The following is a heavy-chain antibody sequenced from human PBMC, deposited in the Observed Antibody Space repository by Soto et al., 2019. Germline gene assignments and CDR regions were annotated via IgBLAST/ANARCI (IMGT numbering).Heavy chain of an antibody. CDR3: AKGGNTNNNYFYYMAV. CDR1: GFTFSDYA. Sequence: EVQLLESGGGLVQPGGSLRLSCAASGFTFSDYALSWVRQAPGEGPEWVSTISNTGAKTYYADSVKGRITVSRDNFKNTLSLQMNSLSAADTAVYYCAKGGNTNNNYFYYMAVWGKGTAVTVSS. V-gene: IGHV3-23*01. CDR2: ISNTGAKT. J-gene: IGHJ6*03. D-gene: IGHD2-15*01.